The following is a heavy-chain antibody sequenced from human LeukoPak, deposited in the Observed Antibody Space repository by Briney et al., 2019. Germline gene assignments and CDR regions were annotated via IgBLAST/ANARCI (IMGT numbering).Heavy chain of an antibody. Sequence: GGSLRLSCAVSGYSSNRHGMHWVRQAPGKGLEWVALIWFDGSIKHYADSVKGRFTISRDNSKNMLYLQMNSLRAEDTAVYYCVRLFGDRYGRLDYWGQGTLVTVSS. V-gene: IGHV3-33*01. J-gene: IGHJ4*02. D-gene: IGHD5-18*01. CDR3: VRLFGDRYGRLDY. CDR1: GYSSNRHG. CDR2: IWFDGSIK.